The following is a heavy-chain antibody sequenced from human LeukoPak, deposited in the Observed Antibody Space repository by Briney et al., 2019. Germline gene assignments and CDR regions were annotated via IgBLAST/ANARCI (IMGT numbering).Heavy chain of an antibody. Sequence: GGSLRLSCAASGFTFSSYNMNWVRQAPGKGLEWVSSISSSNNYMYYADSMKGRFTISRDNAKNSLYLQMNSLRAEDTAVYYCARGDPDISFGVAGEAFDIWGQGTMVTVSS. CDR2: ISSSNNYM. CDR1: GFTFSSYN. CDR3: ARGDPDISFGVAGEAFDI. V-gene: IGHV3-21*01. D-gene: IGHD3-3*01. J-gene: IGHJ3*02.